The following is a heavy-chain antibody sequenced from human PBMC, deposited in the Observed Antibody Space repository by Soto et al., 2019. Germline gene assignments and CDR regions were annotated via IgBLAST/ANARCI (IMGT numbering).Heavy chain of an antibody. J-gene: IGHJ4*02. D-gene: IGHD3-9*01. CDR3: AREAGIYDILTGYSPPAY. V-gene: IGHV3-21*01. CDR2: ISSSSSYI. Sequence: GGSLRLSCAASGFTFSSYSMNWVRQAPGKGLEWVSSISSSSSYIYYADSVKGRFTISRDNAKNSLYLQMNSLRAEDTAVYYCAREAGIYDILTGYSPPAYWGQGTLVTVSS. CDR1: GFTFSSYS.